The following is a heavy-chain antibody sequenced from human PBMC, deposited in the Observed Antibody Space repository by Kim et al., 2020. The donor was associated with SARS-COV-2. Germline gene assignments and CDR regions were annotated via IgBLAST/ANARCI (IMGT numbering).Heavy chain of an antibody. CDR1: GFTFSTYA. CDR2: IARGGST. J-gene: IGHJ4*02. Sequence: GGSLRLSCAASGFTFSTYAMNWVRQAPGKGLEWVSTIARGGSTYYTDSVKGRFTISRDNSKDTLYLQMNSLRAEDTAVYYCAKRIGGTGYYFDYWGQGILVTVSS. V-gene: IGHV3-23*01. D-gene: IGHD3-9*01. CDR3: AKRIGGTGYYFDY.